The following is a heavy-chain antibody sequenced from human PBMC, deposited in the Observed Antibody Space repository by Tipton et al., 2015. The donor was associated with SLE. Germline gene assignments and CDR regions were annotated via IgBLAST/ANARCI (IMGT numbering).Heavy chain of an antibody. J-gene: IGHJ5*02. Sequence: QLVQSGAEVKKHGESLKISCKGSGYSLTSYWIGWVRQMPGKGLEWMGRIDPSDSYTNYSPSFQGHVTISADKSISTAYLQWSSLKASDTAMYYCARQAYSSGQCWFDPWGQGPLVTVSS. CDR3: ARQAYSSGQCWFDP. V-gene: IGHV5-10-1*01. D-gene: IGHD6-19*01. CDR2: IDPSDSYT. CDR1: GYSLTSYW.